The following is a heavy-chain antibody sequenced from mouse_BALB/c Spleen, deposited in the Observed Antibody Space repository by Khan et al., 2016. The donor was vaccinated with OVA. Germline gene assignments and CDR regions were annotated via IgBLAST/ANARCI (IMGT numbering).Heavy chain of an antibody. D-gene: IGHD1-1*01. CDR3: TSRDYGSRYGFAY. J-gene: IGHJ3*01. Sequence: QVQLQQSGAELVRPGASVTPSCKASGYTFTDYEMHWVKQTPVHGLEWIGAIDPEAGVTAYNQMFKGKATLTADKSSTTAYMELRSLTSEGSAVYYCTSRDYGSRYGFAYWGQGTLVTVSA. V-gene: IGHV1-15*01. CDR1: GYTFTDYE. CDR2: IDPEAGVT.